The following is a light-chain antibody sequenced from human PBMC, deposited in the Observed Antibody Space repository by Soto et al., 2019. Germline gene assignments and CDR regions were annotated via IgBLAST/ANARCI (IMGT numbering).Light chain of an antibody. CDR1: QSISSR. Sequence: DIQMTQSPSTLSASVGDRVTITCRASQSISSRLAWSQQKPGKAPKLLICDASSLESGVPSRFSGSGSGTEFTLTISRLQPDDFATYYCHHYNSYPLTFGGGTKVEIK. CDR2: DAS. J-gene: IGKJ4*01. CDR3: HHYNSYPLT. V-gene: IGKV1-5*01.